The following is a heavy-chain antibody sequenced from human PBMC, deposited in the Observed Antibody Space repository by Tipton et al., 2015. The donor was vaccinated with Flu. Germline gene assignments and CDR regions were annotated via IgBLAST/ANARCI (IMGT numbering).Heavy chain of an antibody. CDR2: IYTDGGT. D-gene: IGHD2-15*01. CDR3: AGSGRSGRPIDY. Sequence: TLSLTCTVSGASVNSGVYYWSWLRQPAGKGLEWIGRIYTDGGTNYKPSLRGRITISLDTSQNQFSLNLDSVSAADTAVYYCAGSGRSGRPIDYWGQGTLVTVSS. V-gene: IGHV4-61*02. CDR1: GASVNSGVYY. J-gene: IGHJ4*02.